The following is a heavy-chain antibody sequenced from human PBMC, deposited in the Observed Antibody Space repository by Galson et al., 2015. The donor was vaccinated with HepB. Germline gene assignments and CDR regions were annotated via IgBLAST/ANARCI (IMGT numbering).Heavy chain of an antibody. J-gene: IGHJ4*02. CDR3: AKDREMYSSGWTLFDY. CDR2: ISGSGGST. V-gene: IGHV3-23*01. CDR1: GFTFSSYA. D-gene: IGHD6-19*01. Sequence: SLRLSCAASGFTFSSYAMSWVRQAPGKGLEWVSAISGSGGSTYYADSVKGRFTISRDNSKNTLYLQMNSLRAEDTAVYYCAKDREMYSSGWTLFDYWGQGTLVTVS.